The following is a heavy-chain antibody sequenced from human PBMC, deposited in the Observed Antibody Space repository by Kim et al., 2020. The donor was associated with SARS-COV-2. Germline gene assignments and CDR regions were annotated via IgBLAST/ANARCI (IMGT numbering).Heavy chain of an antibody. CDR3: ARDPLWFRELLANYYYYGMDV. J-gene: IGHJ6*02. Sequence: SPTLSLTCAISGDSVSSNSAAWNWIRQSPSRGLEWLGRTYYRSKWYNDYAVSVKSRITINPDTSKNQFSLQLNSVTPEDTAVYYCARDPLWFRELLANYYYYGMDVWGQGTTVTVSS. CDR2: TYYRSKWYN. V-gene: IGHV6-1*01. D-gene: IGHD3-10*01. CDR1: GDSVSSNSAA.